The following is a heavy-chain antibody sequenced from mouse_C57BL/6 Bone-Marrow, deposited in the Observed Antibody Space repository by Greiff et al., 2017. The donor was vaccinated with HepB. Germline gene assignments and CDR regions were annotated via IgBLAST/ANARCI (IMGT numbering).Heavy chain of an antibody. Sequence: EVKLVESGGGLVKPGGSLKLSCAASGFTFSSYAMSWVRQTPEKRLEWVATISDGGSYTYYPDNVKGRFTISRDNAKNNLYLQMSHLKSEDTAMYYCARAYDGYYSWFAYWGQGTLVTVSA. CDR2: ISDGGSYT. D-gene: IGHD2-3*01. CDR1: GFTFSSYA. CDR3: ARAYDGYYSWFAY. V-gene: IGHV5-4*03. J-gene: IGHJ3*01.